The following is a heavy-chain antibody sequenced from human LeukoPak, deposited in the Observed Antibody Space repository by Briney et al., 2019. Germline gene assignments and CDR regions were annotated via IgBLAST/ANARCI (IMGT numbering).Heavy chain of an antibody. CDR1: GYTFTRYD. CDR3: ARGLINRSGWYVHYRIFDY. D-gene: IGHD6-19*01. V-gene: IGHV1-8*01. J-gene: IGHJ4*02. CDR2: MNPNSGNT. Sequence: ASVKVSCKASGYTFTRYDINWVRQATGQGLEWMGWMNPNSGNTGYAQKFQGRVTMTRNTSISTAYMELSSLRSEDTAVYYCARGLINRSGWYVHYRIFDYWGQGTLVTVSS.